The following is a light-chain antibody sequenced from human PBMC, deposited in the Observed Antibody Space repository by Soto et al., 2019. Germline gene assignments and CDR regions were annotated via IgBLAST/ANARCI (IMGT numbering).Light chain of an antibody. CDR1: QTISSY. Sequence: DIQMTQSPSSLSASVGDRVTITCRAGQTISSYLNWYQQKAGKAPKLLIYDASTLQSGVPSRFSGSGSGTDFTLPISSLQPEACAPYYCQQCYSTPRTFGQGTKVDIK. CDR2: DAS. J-gene: IGKJ1*01. CDR3: QQCYSTPRT. V-gene: IGKV1-39*01.